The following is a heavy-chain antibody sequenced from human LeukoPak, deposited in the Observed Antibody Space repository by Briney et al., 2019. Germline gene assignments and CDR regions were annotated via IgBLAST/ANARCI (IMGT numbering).Heavy chain of an antibody. D-gene: IGHD2-15*01. J-gene: IGHJ4*02. Sequence: ASVKVSCKTSGYTFVKYAMHWVRQAPGQGLEWLGWIKPVNGDTRYSRQFEGRVTITRDTSASTAYMELSSLTSEDTAVYYCAREDIVVVVADKGIDYWGQGTLVTVSS. CDR3: AREDIVVVVADKGIDY. CDR2: IKPVNGDT. CDR1: GYTFVKYA. V-gene: IGHV1-3*01.